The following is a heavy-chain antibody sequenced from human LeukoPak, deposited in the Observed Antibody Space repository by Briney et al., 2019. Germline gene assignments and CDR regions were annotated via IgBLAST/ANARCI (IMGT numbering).Heavy chain of an antibody. J-gene: IGHJ4*02. Sequence: PGGSLRLSCAASGFTFSSYAMHWVRQAPGKGLEWVAVISYDGSNKYYADSVKGRFTISRDNSKNTPYLQMNSLRAEDTAVYYCARDSANDEVPSHFDYWGQGTLVTVSS. V-gene: IGHV3-30*04. CDR1: GFTFSSYA. CDR2: ISYDGSNK. CDR3: ARDSANDEVPSHFDY. D-gene: IGHD1-1*01.